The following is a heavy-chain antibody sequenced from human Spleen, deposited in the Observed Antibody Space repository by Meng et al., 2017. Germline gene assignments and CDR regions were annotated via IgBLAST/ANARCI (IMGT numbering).Heavy chain of an antibody. D-gene: IGHD1-26*01. CDR3: ARVPYSGSYYYYGMDV. CDR1: GFTFSAYG. CDR2: IWYDGSKK. V-gene: IGHV3-33*01. Sequence: GESLKISCAASGFTFSAYGMHWVRQAPGKGLEWVAVIWYDGSKKYYEDSVKGRFTISRDNSKNTLYLQMNSLRAEDTAVYYCARVPYSGSYYYYGMDVWGQGTTVTVSS. J-gene: IGHJ6*02.